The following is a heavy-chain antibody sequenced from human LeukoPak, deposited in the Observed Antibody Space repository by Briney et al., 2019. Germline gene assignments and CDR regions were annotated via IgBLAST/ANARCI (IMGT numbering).Heavy chain of an antibody. CDR3: AKGTGDSRYSATDY. Sequence: SCKASGGTFSSYAMSWVRQAPGKGLEWVSVISGSGSSIFYADSVKGRFTISRDNSKTTLYLQMNSLRADDKAVYYCAKGTGDSRYSATDYWGQGTLVTVSS. CDR1: GGTFSSYA. D-gene: IGHD2-15*01. V-gene: IGHV3-23*01. J-gene: IGHJ4*02. CDR2: ISGSGSSI.